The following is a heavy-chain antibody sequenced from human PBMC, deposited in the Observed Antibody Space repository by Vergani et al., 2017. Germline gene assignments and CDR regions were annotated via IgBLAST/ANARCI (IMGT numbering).Heavy chain of an antibody. D-gene: IGHD5-12*01. Sequence: QLQLQESGSGLVKPSQTLSLTCAVSGGSISSGGYSWSWIRQPPGKGLEWIGYIYHSGSTYYNPSLKSRVTISVDTSKNDFSLKVTSVTAADTAVYYCTRQPQEGASGPPSVPTWGQGISVIVSS. CDR1: GGSISSGGYS. V-gene: IGHV4-30-2*01. CDR3: TRQPQEGASGPPSVPT. CDR2: IYHSGST. J-gene: IGHJ4*02.